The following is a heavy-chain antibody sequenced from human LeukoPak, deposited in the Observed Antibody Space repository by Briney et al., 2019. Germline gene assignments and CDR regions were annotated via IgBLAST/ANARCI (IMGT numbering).Heavy chain of an antibody. Sequence: SETLSLTCTVSGGSISSNYWSWIRQPPGKGLEWIGYIYYSGSTNYNPSLKSRVTISVDTSKNQFSLKLSSVTAADTAVYYCARGLGFGANWFDPWGQGTLVTVSS. J-gene: IGHJ5*02. V-gene: IGHV4-59*01. CDR2: IYYSGST. CDR1: GGSISSNY. D-gene: IGHD3-10*01. CDR3: ARGLGFGANWFDP.